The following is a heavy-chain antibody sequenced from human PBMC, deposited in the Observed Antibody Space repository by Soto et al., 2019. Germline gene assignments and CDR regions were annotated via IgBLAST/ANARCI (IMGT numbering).Heavy chain of an antibody. Sequence: GESLKISCKVSGNSFTTYWIAWVRQMPGKGLEWMGIIYPGDSDPRYSPSFQGQVTISADKSISTAYLQWNSLKASDTAIYYCAKTASYYYRGMDVWGQGTTVTVSS. J-gene: IGHJ6*02. CDR1: GNSFTTYW. V-gene: IGHV5-51*01. CDR2: IYPGDSDP. D-gene: IGHD3-10*01. CDR3: AKTASYYYRGMDV.